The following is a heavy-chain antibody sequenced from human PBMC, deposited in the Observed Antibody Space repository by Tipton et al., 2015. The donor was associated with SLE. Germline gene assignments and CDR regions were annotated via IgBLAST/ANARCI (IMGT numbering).Heavy chain of an antibody. CDR2: MSVSGSSE. CDR3: ARDNDPSGWPYYGLDV. J-gene: IGHJ6*02. D-gene: IGHD6-19*01. CDR1: GFTFTDYY. Sequence: SLRLSCAASGFTFTDYYMTWIRQAPGKGLEWVSTMSVSGSSEYYADSVKGRFTISRDNAKNSLYLQMNSLGAEDTAVYYCARDNDPSGWPYYGLDVWGQGTGVTVS. V-gene: IGHV3-11*01.